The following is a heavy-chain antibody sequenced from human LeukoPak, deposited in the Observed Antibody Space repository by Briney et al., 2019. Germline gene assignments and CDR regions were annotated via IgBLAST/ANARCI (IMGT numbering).Heavy chain of an antibody. CDR3: ARARLEGEVRYPRFDS. D-gene: IGHD2-2*02. Sequence: GGSLRLSCSASGFAFSTYAMHWVRQAPGKGLEWVADISYDGSYKDYGDPVKGHFTLSRDNSKSTVFLEISSLRAEDTAVYHLARARLEGEVRYPRFDSWGQGTLVTVSS. V-gene: IGHV3-30*03. CDR2: ISYDGSYK. CDR1: GFAFSTYA. J-gene: IGHJ4*02.